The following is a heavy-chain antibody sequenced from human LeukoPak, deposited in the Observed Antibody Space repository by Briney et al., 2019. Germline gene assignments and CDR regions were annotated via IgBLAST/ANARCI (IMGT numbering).Heavy chain of an antibody. D-gene: IGHD5-12*01. Sequence: SGPTLVKLTQTLTLTCTFSGFSLSTSGVGVGWIRQPPGKALEWLALIYWDDDKRYSPSLKSRLTITKDTSKNQVVLTMTNMDPVDTATYYCAQEFSGYDSNWFDPWGQGTLVTVSS. CDR2: IYWDDDK. J-gene: IGHJ5*02. CDR1: GFSLSTSGVG. CDR3: AQEFSGYDSNWFDP. V-gene: IGHV2-5*02.